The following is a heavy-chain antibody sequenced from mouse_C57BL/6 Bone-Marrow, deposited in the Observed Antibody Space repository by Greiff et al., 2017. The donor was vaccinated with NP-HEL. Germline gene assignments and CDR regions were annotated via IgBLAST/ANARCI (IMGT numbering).Heavy chain of an antibody. CDR2: IDPENGDT. CDR1: GFNIKDYC. Sequence: EVQLQQSGAELVRPGASVKLSCTASGFNIKDYCMHWVKQRPEQGLEWIGWIDPENGDTEYASKFQGKATITADTSSNTAYLQLSSLTSEDTAVYYCTTSWDWGFAYGGRGTLVTVSA. J-gene: IGHJ3*01. D-gene: IGHD4-1*01. CDR3: TTSWDWGFAY. V-gene: IGHV14-4*01.